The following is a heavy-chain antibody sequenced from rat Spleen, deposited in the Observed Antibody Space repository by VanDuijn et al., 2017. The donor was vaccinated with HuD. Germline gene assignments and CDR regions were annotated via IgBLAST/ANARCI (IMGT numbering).Heavy chain of an antibody. V-gene: IGHV5-19*01. Sequence: EVQLVESGGGLVQPGRSLKLSCAASGFTFSNFGMHWIRQAPTKGLEWVASISVSGGSTYYRDSVKVRFTLSRENSKSTLYLQMDSLRSEDTATYYCAAAGTRVSRFAYWGQGTLVTVSS. CDR1: GFTFSNFG. CDR2: ISVSGGST. CDR3: AAAGTRVSRFAY. D-gene: IGHD1-4*01. J-gene: IGHJ3*01.